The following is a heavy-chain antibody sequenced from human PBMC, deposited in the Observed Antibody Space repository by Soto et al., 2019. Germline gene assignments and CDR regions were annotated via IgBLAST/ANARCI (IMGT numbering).Heavy chain of an antibody. D-gene: IGHD3-10*01. V-gene: IGHV4-4*02. CDR2: IYHSGST. J-gene: IGHJ4*02. Sequence: QVQLQESGPGLVKPSGTLSLTCAVSGGSISSSNWWNWVRQPPGKGLEWIGEIYHSGSTNYNPSLYRRVTISVDKSKNQFCVKLSPVAAADTAVYYCARDKGRYYYGSGSSTLFLYWGQGTLVTVSS. CDR1: GGSISSSNW. CDR3: ARDKGRYYYGSGSSTLFLY.